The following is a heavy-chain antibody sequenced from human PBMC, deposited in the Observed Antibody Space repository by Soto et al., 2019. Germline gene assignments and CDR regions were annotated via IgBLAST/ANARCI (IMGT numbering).Heavy chain of an antibody. Sequence: SETLSLTCTVSGGSLSPNYWSWIRQPPGKGLEWIGYIYYGGTTTNNPSLNSRVAISIDTSKNQFSLTLSSVTAADTAVYYCARLAGYYQTLDPWGQGMLVTVSS. D-gene: IGHD3-22*01. CDR3: ARLAGYYQTLDP. CDR2: IYYGGTT. CDR1: GGSLSPNY. J-gene: IGHJ5*02. V-gene: IGHV4-59*08.